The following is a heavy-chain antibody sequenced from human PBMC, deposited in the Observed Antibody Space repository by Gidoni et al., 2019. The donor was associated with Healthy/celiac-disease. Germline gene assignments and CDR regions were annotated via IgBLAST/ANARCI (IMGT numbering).Heavy chain of an antibody. Sequence: QVTLKECGPVLVKPTETLTLTCHVSGFSLSNARMGLSWIRQPPGKALEWLAHIFSNDEKSYRTSLKSRLTISKDTSKSQVVLTMTNMDPVDTATYYCARSHPPGEYSSGWYDYWGQGTLVTVSS. V-gene: IGHV2-26*01. CDR3: ARSHPPGEYSSGWYDY. D-gene: IGHD6-19*01. J-gene: IGHJ4*02. CDR1: GFSLSNARMG. CDR2: IFSNDEK.